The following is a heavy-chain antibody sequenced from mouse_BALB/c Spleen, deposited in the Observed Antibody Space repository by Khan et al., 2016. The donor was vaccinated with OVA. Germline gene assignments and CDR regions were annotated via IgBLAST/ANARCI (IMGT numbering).Heavy chain of an antibody. J-gene: IGHJ3*01. CDR3: TRGGYGSPFAY. CDR2: IDPSKSET. Sequence: QVQLQQSGPELVRPGASVKMSCKASGYTFTSFWINWVKQRPGQGLEWIGMIDPSKSETRLNQKFKDKATLKLDKSSNTAYMQLSRWTSEDSAVYYCTRGGYGSPFAYWGQGTLVTVSA. D-gene: IGHD1-1*01. CDR1: GYTFTSFW. V-gene: IGHV1S127*01.